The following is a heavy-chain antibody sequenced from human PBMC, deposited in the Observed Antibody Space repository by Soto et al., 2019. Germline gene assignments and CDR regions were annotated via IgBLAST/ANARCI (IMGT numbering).Heavy chain of an antibody. CDR2: ISPDGGRT. CDR3: ATRDPGHY. Sequence: ASVKVSCKTSGYTFTNHGINWVRQAPGQGLEWMGIISPDGGRTSYAQKFQGRVTMTRDTSTSTVYMELSSLRSEDTAVYYCATRDPGHYWGQGTLVTVSS. V-gene: IGHV1-46*01. J-gene: IGHJ4*02. CDR1: GYTFTNHG.